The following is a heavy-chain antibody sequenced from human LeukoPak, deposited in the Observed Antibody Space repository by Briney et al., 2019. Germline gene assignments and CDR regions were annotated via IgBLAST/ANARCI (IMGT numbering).Heavy chain of an antibody. D-gene: IGHD2-15*01. CDR3: AKDHDIAVVVAATISWGFDY. J-gene: IGHJ4*02. V-gene: IGHV3-30*18. CDR1: GFTLSSYG. Sequence: QPGRSLRLSCAASGFTLSSYGMHWVRQAPGKGLEWVAVTSYDGSNKYYADSVKGRFAISRDNSKNTLYLQMNSLRAEDTAVYYCAKDHDIAVVVAATISWGFDYWGQGTLVTVSS. CDR2: TSYDGSNK.